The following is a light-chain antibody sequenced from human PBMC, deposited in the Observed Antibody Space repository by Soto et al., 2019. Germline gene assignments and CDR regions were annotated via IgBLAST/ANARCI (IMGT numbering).Light chain of an antibody. CDR3: CSYTSIPDV. CDR1: SSDVGRYIY. V-gene: IGLV2-14*01. Sequence: QSALTQPASVSGSPGQSITISCTGTSSDVGRYIYVSWYQPHPGKAPQVMIYDVSSRPSGVSNRFSGYKYGNTASLTISGLQPEDEADYYCCSYTSIPDVCGTGIKVTVL. CDR2: DVS. J-gene: IGLJ1*01.